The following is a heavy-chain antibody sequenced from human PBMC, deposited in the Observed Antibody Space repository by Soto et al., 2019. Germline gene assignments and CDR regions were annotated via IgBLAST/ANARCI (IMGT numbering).Heavy chain of an antibody. J-gene: IGHJ6*02. Sequence: GESLKISCKGSGYSFTSYWIGWVRQMPGKGLEWMGIIYPGDSDTRYSPSFQGQVTITRDMSTSTAYMELSSLRSEDTAVYYCAADLPSNSGYSSGWSSQKKYYYYGMDVWGQGTTVTVSS. V-gene: IGHV5-51*01. CDR1: GYSFTSYW. D-gene: IGHD6-19*01. CDR2: IYPGDSDT. CDR3: AADLPSNSGYSSGWSSQKKYYYYGMDV.